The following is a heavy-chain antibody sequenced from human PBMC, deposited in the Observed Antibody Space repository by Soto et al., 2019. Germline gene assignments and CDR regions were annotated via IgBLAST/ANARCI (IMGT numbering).Heavy chain of an antibody. Sequence: SETLSLTCPVSGGSISSGDYYWSWIRQPPGKGLEWIGYIYYSGSTYYNPSLKSRVTISVDTSKNQFSLKLSSVTAADTAVYYCARLNYYDSSGYDYWGQGTLVTVSS. CDR2: IYYSGST. D-gene: IGHD3-22*01. CDR3: ARLNYYDSSGYDY. CDR1: GGSISSGDYY. V-gene: IGHV4-30-4*01. J-gene: IGHJ4*02.